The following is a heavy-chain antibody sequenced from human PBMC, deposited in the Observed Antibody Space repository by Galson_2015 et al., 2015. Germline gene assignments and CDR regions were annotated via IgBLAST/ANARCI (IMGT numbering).Heavy chain of an antibody. CDR3: ARGLGSTNKRDHRFDS. CDR2: ISSVSSSI. J-gene: IGHJ5*01. V-gene: IGHV3-48*02. CDR1: GFIFGTQS. D-gene: IGHD3-10*01. Sequence: SLRLSCAASGFIFGTQSMNWVRQAPGKGLEWVSYISSVSSSINYADSVKGRLTIYRDNAQNSLYLQMNNLRDEDTAVYYCARGLGSTNKRDHRFDSWGQGTLVPVSS.